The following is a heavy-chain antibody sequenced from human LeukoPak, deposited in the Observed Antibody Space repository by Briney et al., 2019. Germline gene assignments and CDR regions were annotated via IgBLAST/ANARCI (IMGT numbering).Heavy chain of an antibody. D-gene: IGHD6-19*01. CDR1: GFTFSSYW. V-gene: IGHV3-74*01. CDR3: ARGGVGCFDY. Sequence: GGSRRLSCATSGFTFSSYWMHWVRQAPGKGLVWVARIHSDGIGTTYADSVEGRFTISRDNAKNTVSLQMNSLRAEDTAVYYCARGGVGCFDYWGQGTLVTVSS. CDR2: IHSDGIGT. J-gene: IGHJ4*02.